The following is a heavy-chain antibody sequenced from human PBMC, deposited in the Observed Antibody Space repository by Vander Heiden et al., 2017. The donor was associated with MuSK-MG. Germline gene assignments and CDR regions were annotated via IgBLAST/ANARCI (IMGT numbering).Heavy chain of an antibody. CDR2: IRQDGSQK. Sequence: EVQLVESGGGLVQPGGSLRLSCAASGFTFSNYWMTWVRQAPGKGLGWVAHIRQDGSQKYFVDSVKGRFTISRDNAKNSLYLQMNSLRADDTAMYYCARVSGRYFDYWGQGTLVTVSS. J-gene: IGHJ4*02. V-gene: IGHV3-7*03. CDR1: GFTFSNYW. CDR3: ARVSGRYFDY.